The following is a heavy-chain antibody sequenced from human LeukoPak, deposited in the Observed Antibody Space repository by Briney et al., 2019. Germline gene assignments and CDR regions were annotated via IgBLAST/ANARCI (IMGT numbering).Heavy chain of an antibody. CDR2: IYHSGST. J-gene: IGHJ5*02. V-gene: IGHV4-30-2*01. D-gene: IGHD1-26*01. Sequence: SQTLSLTCAVSGGSISSGGYSWSWLRQPPGKGLEWIGYIYHSGSTYYNPSLKSRVTISVDRSKNQFSLKLSSVTAADTAVYYCARGYYEWFDPWGQGTLVTVSS. CDR1: GGSISSGGYS. CDR3: ARGYYEWFDP.